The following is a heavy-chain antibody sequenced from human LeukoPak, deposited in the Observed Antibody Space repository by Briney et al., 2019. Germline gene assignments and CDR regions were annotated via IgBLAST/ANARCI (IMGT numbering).Heavy chain of an antibody. Sequence: GGSLRLSCAASGFTFSRDSMNWVRQAPGKGLEWLSSISSSSTYIYYADSVKGRFTISRDNAKNSLHLQMNSLRAEDTAVYYCARGGGYSGYDLDAFDIWGQGTMVTVSS. D-gene: IGHD5-12*01. CDR2: ISSSSTYI. CDR1: GFTFSRDS. CDR3: ARGGGYSGYDLDAFDI. J-gene: IGHJ3*02. V-gene: IGHV3-21*01.